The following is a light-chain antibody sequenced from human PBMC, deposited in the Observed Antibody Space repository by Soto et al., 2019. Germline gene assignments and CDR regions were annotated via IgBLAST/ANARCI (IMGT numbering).Light chain of an antibody. J-gene: IGKJ1*01. CDR1: QSISSW. CDR3: QQYNSYPGT. Sequence: DIQMTQSPSTLSASVGDRVTITCRASQSISSWLAWYQQKPGKAPRLLIYDASNLESGVPSRFSGSGSGTEFTLTISSLQPDDFATYYCQQYNSYPGTFGQGTKVDIK. CDR2: DAS. V-gene: IGKV1-5*01.